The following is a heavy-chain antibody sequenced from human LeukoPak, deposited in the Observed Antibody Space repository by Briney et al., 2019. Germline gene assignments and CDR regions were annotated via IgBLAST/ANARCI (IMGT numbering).Heavy chain of an antibody. CDR3: ARSIAAAGSYYFDY. CDR2: IYPGDSDA. D-gene: IGHD6-13*01. V-gene: IGHV5-51*01. Sequence: GESLKISCKGSGYSFTSYWVGWVRQMPGKGLEWMGIIYPGDSDARYSPSFQGQVTISADKSISTAYLQWSSLKASDTAMYYCARSIAAAGSYYFDYWGQGTLVTVSS. CDR1: GYSFTSYW. J-gene: IGHJ4*02.